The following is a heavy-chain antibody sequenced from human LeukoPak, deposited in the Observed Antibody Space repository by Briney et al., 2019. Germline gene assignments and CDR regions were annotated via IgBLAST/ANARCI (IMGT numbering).Heavy chain of an antibody. V-gene: IGHV3-23*03. CDR1: GFTFSSYA. CDR3: AKDTRRAVAGRTSQDY. J-gene: IGHJ4*02. Sequence: PGGSLRLSCAASGFTFSSYAMSWVRQAPGKGLEWVSLLYSAGSTNYADSVKGRFTISRDNSKNTLYLQMNSLRAEDTAVYYCAKDTRRAVAGRTSQDYWGQGTLVTVSS. D-gene: IGHD6-19*01. CDR2: LYSAGST.